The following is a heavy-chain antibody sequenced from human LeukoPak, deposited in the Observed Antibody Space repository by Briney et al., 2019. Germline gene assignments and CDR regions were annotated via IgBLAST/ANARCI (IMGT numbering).Heavy chain of an antibody. J-gene: IGHJ4*02. CDR2: INPNSGGT. CDR1: GYTFTGYY. D-gene: IGHD3-22*01. CDR3: ARGPLKRYDSSGYYGY. Sequence: ASVKVSCKASGYTFTGYYMHWVRQAPGQGLEWMGWINPNSGGTNYAQMFQGRVTMTRDTSISTAYMELSRLRSDDTAVYYCARGPLKRYDSSGYYGYWGQGTLVTVSS. V-gene: IGHV1-2*02.